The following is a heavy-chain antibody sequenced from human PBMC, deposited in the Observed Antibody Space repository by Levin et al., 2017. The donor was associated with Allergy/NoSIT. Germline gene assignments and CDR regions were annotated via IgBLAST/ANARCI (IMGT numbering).Heavy chain of an antibody. CDR2: INHSGST. CDR3: ARGRGPYYYDSSGYYRLDQYFQH. J-gene: IGHJ1*01. CDR1: GGSFSGYY. D-gene: IGHD3-22*01. V-gene: IGHV4-34*01. Sequence: SETLSLTCAVYGGSFSGYYWSWIRQPPGKGLEWIGEINHSGSTNYNPSLKSRVTISVDTSKNQFSLKLSSVTAADTAVYYCARGRGPYYYDSSGYYRLDQYFQHWGQGTLVTVSS.